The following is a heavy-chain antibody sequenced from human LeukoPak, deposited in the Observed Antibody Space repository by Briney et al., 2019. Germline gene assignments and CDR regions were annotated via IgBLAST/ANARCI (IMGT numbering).Heavy chain of an antibody. CDR1: GFTFSNYA. V-gene: IGHV3-64D*06. D-gene: IGHD2-2*01. CDR3: VKAYCRSTSCYYYYYGMDV. J-gene: IGHJ6*04. Sequence: PGGSLRLSCSVSGFTFSNYAMTWVRRAPGKGLEYVSAIPSDGGSTYYADSVKGRFTISRDNSKNTLYLQMSSLRGEDTAVYYCVKAYCRSTSCYYYYYGMDVWGKGTTVTVSS. CDR2: IPSDGGST.